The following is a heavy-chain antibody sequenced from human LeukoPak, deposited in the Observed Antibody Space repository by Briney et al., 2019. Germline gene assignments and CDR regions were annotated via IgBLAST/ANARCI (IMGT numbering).Heavy chain of an antibody. J-gene: IGHJ5*02. CDR2: ISGSGSST. Sequence: GGSLRLSCAASGFTFSGYAMSWARQAPGKGLQWVSLISGSGSSTNYADSVKGRFSVSRDNSKNALYLQMNSLRGDDTAVYYCAKASTRWAGANWFNPWGQGTLVTVSS. V-gene: IGHV3-23*01. D-gene: IGHD4-23*01. CDR3: AKASTRWAGANWFNP. CDR1: GFTFSGYA.